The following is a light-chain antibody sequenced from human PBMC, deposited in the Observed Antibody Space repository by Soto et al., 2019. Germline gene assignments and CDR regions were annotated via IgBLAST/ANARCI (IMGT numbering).Light chain of an antibody. CDR1: QSVSTY. CDR2: GAS. CDR3: QQRSNWPWT. V-gene: IGKV3-11*01. Sequence: EIVMTQSPATLSLSPGERATLSCRASQSVSTYLAWYQQKFGQAPRLLIYGASTRATGIPARFRGSGSGTDFTLTISSLESEDFAVYYCQQRSNWPWTFGQGTKVDIK. J-gene: IGKJ1*01.